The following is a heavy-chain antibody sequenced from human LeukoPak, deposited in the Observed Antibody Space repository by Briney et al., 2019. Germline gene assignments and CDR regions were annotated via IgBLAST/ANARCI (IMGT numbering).Heavy chain of an antibody. V-gene: IGHV3-74*01. Sequence: GGSLRLSCAASGFTFSSYWMHWVRQAPGKGLVWVSRINSEGSSTSYADSVKGRFTISRDNAKDTLYLQMNSLRAEDTAVYYCARVIVGATPFPFDYWGQGTLVTVSS. CDR1: GFTFSSYW. D-gene: IGHD1-26*01. CDR2: INSEGSST. CDR3: ARVIVGATPFPFDY. J-gene: IGHJ4*02.